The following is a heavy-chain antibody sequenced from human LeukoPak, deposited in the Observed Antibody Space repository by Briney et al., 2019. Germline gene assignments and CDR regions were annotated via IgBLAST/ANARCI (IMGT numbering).Heavy chain of an antibody. Sequence: GGSLRLSCAASGFAFSTNGMSWVRQAPGKGLEWVSTINNNGRETYYADSVKGRFTISRDNSKNTLYLQMNSLRAEDTALYYCARSPYYYYYMDVWGKGTTVTVSS. V-gene: IGHV3-23*01. CDR3: ARSPYYYYYMDV. CDR2: INNNGRET. J-gene: IGHJ6*03. CDR1: GFAFSTNG.